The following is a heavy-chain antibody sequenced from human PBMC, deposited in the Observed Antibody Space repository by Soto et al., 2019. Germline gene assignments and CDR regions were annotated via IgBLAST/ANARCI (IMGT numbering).Heavy chain of an antibody. CDR2: ISGSGGST. J-gene: IGHJ5*02. Sequence: GGSLRLSCAASGFTFSSYAMSWVRQAPGKGLEWVSAISGSGGSTYYADSVKGRFTISRDNSKNTLYLQMNSLRAEDTAVYYCAKDPRGPLAGWTTNWFDPWGQGTRVTVSS. CDR3: AKDPRGPLAGWTTNWFDP. CDR1: GFTFSSYA. V-gene: IGHV3-23*01. D-gene: IGHD4-17*01.